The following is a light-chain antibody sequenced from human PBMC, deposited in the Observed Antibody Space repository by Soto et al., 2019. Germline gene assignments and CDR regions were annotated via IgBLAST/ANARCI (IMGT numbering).Light chain of an antibody. CDR2: DAS. J-gene: IGKJ4*01. Sequence: AIQLTQSPSSLSASVGDRVTITCRASQGISSALAWYQQKPGKAPKLLIYDASCLERGVPSRLNGSGCGTDFTLTISSLQPEDFATYYCKHFNRYPSLTFGGGTKVEIK. V-gene: IGKV1-13*02. CDR3: KHFNRYPSLT. CDR1: QGISSA.